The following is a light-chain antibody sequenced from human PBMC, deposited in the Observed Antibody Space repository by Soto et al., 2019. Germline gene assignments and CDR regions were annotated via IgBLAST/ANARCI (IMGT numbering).Light chain of an antibody. CDR2: GAS. V-gene: IGKV3-20*01. CDR1: QTVSITY. CDR3: HHYGISPPWT. J-gene: IGKJ1*01. Sequence: VLTQSPGTLSLSPGESATLSCRASQTVSITYLTWYQQKPGQAPRLLIFGASKRATGIPDRFSGSGSGRDFTLTISGLEPEDFAVYYCHHYGISPPWTFGQGTKVEIK.